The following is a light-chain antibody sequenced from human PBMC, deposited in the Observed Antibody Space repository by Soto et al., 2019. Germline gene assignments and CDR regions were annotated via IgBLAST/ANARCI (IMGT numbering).Light chain of an antibody. CDR1: TRDIAGYNY. J-gene: IGLJ1*01. CDR3: TSFSSSTSLYV. V-gene: IGLV2-14*01. CDR2: QVT. Sequence: QSALTQPASVSGSLGRSITISCTGTTRDIAGYNYISWYQQLPGKAPKLMIYQVTIRPSGISNRFSGSKSGNTASLTISGLQAEDEADYYCTSFSSSTSLYVFGTGTKVTV.